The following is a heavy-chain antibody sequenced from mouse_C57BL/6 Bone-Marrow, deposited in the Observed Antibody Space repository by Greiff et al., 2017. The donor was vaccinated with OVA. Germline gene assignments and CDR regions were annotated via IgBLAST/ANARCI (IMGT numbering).Heavy chain of an antibody. CDR3: ARGDITTVLYWYFDV. V-gene: IGHV5-4*03. D-gene: IGHD1-1*01. CDR2: LSDGGSYT. Sequence: EVMLVESGGGLVKPGGSLKLSCAASGFTFSSYAMSWVRQTPEKRLEWVATLSDGGSYTYYPDNVKGRFTISRDNAKNNLYLQMSHLKSEDTAMYYCARGDITTVLYWYFDVWGTGTTVTVSS. J-gene: IGHJ1*03. CDR1: GFTFSSYA.